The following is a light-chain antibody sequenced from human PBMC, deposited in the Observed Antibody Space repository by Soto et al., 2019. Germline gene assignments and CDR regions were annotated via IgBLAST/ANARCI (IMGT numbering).Light chain of an antibody. V-gene: IGLV2-14*01. CDR1: SSDVGGYNY. CDR2: DVS. J-gene: IGLJ1*01. CDR3: SSYTSSSPWV. Sequence: QSALTQPASVSGSPGQSITISCTGTSSDVGGYNYVSWYQQHPGKAPKLMIYDVSNRPSGVSNRFSGSKSGNTASLTISGLQAEDEADYYCSSYTSSSPWVFETGTKVTVL.